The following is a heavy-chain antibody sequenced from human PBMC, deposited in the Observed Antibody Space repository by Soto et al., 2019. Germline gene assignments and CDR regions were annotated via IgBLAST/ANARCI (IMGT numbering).Heavy chain of an antibody. J-gene: IGHJ3*02. Sequence: ASVKVSCKASGYTFTSYGISWVRQAPGQGLERMGWISAYNGNTNYAQKLQGRVTMTTDTSTSTAYMELRSLRSDDTAVYYCARSYYDFWSGLNDAFDIWGQGTMVTVSS. CDR1: GYTFTSYG. CDR2: ISAYNGNT. V-gene: IGHV1-18*01. CDR3: ARSYYDFWSGLNDAFDI. D-gene: IGHD3-3*01.